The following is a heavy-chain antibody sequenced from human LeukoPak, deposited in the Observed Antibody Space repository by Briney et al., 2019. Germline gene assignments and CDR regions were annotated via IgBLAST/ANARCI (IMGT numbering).Heavy chain of an antibody. CDR1: GFMFSTYD. V-gene: IGHV3-13*01. J-gene: IGHJ5*02. CDR3: ARGRHYGSGSPYWLDP. D-gene: IGHD3-10*01. CDR2: ISIAGDT. Sequence: GGSLRLSCAASGFMFSTYDMHWVRQATGKRLEWVSSISIAGDTYYPGSVKDRFTISRENANNSLYLQMNNVRAGDTAVYYCARGRHYGSGSPYWLDPWGQGTLVIVSS.